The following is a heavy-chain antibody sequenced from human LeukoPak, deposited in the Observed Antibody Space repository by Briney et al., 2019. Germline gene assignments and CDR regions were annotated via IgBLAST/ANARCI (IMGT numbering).Heavy chain of an antibody. Sequence: PGGSLRHSRVPFGLSLSSYAITWVRPPPRRGREWVSTVGNSGNTYYEDSVKGRFTVSRDKSKNTLYLEMNSVRAEDTAVYYCAKEGAAGGKRQYCFYYWGQGTLGTVSS. J-gene: IGHJ4*02. V-gene: IGHV3-23*01. CDR1: GLSLSSYA. CDR3: AKEGAAGGKRQYCFYY. CDR2: VGNSGNT. D-gene: IGHD6-13*01.